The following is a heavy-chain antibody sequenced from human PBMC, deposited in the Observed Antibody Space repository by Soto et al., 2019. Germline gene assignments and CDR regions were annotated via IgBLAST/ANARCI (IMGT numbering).Heavy chain of an antibody. Sequence: GGSLRLSCAASGFTFDDYAMHWVRQAPGKRLEWVAGVSWNSANIIYADSVKGRFTISRDNAKNSLYMEMTSLRPEDTALYYCKEPRDLGKCGGSCPATFLVVPWGQGTLVTVSS. V-gene: IGHV3-9*01. CDR3: KEPRDLGKCGGSCPATFLVVP. D-gene: IGHD2-21*01. J-gene: IGHJ5*02. CDR2: VSWNSANI. CDR1: GFTFDDYA.